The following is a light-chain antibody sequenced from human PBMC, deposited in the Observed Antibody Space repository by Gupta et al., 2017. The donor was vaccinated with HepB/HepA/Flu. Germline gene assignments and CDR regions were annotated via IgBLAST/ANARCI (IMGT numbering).Light chain of an antibody. CDR2: DVN. Sequence: QSALPQPASASESPRPSITLSHPGTISDVGGYNYISWYQHHPGKASKLMIYDVNYRPSGVSNRFSGSKSGNTASLTISGLQAEDEADYYCSSYTSTAALENVVFGGGTKLTVL. V-gene: IGLV2-14*03. CDR1: ISDVGGYNY. J-gene: IGLJ2*01. CDR3: SSYTSTAALENVV.